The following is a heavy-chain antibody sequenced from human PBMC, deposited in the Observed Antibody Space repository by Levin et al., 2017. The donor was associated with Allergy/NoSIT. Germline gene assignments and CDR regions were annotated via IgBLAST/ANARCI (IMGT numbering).Heavy chain of an antibody. D-gene: IGHD5-12*01. Sequence: SSETLSLTCSVSGDSISRGFYYWSWIRQPAGEGLEWIGRIYVTGSTTYSPSLKSRVTISLDRSKDQVSLKINSVTAADTAVYYCARDLEGCSGYKPYCYMDVWGKGTTVTVSS. CDR3: ARDLEGCSGYKPYCYMDV. J-gene: IGHJ6*03. CDR2: IYVTGST. CDR1: GDSISRGFYY. V-gene: IGHV4-61*02.